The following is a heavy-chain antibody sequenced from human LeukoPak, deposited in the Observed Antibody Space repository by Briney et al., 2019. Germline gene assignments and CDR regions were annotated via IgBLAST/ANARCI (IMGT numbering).Heavy chain of an antibody. D-gene: IGHD3-10*01. Sequence: GASVKVSCKASGYTFTGYHVYWVRQAPGQGLEWVGRINPNSGVTNYAQKFQGRVTMTRHTSITTAHMELSRLRSDDTAVYYCARDRSGILGYYYNGMDVWGQGTTVTVSS. V-gene: IGHV1-2*06. CDR1: GYTFTGYH. CDR2: INPNSGVT. J-gene: IGHJ6*02. CDR3: ARDRSGILGYYYNGMDV.